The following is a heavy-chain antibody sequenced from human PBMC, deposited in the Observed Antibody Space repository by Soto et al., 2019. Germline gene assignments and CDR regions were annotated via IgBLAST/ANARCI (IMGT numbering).Heavy chain of an antibody. Sequence: QVQLVQSGAEVKKPGASVKVSCKASGYTFTSYDINWVRQAPGQGVEWMGWMNTNSGNTGYAQKFQGRVTMTKTTSISKAYMELSSLRSEDTAVCYFASARSGGWFDPWGQGTLVTVSS. CDR3: ASARSGGWFDP. CDR1: GYTFTSYD. CDR2: MNTNSGNT. D-gene: IGHD3-16*01. V-gene: IGHV1-8*01. J-gene: IGHJ5*02.